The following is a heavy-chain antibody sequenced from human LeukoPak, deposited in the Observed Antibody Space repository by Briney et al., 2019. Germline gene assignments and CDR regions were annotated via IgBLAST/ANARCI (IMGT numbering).Heavy chain of an antibody. Sequence: GSLRLSCAASGFTFSSYSMNWVRQAPGKGLEWVSYISSSSSTIYYADSVKGRFTISRDNAKNSLYLQMNSLRAEDTAVYYCARDRELGLFDYWGQGTLVTVSS. J-gene: IGHJ4*02. CDR2: ISSSSSTI. V-gene: IGHV3-48*01. CDR1: GFTFSSYS. CDR3: ARDRELGLFDY. D-gene: IGHD7-27*01.